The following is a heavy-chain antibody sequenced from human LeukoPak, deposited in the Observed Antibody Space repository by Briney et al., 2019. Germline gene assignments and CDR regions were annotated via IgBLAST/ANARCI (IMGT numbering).Heavy chain of an antibody. CDR3: ARGDPGVFEDYYMDV. D-gene: IGHD6-13*01. Sequence: PGGSLRLSCAASGFTVSSNYMSWVRQAPGKGLEWIGEINHSGSTNYNPSLKSRVTILVDTSKNQFSLKLSSVTAADTAVYYCARGDPGVFEDYYMDVWGKGTTVTVSS. CDR1: GFTVSSNY. CDR2: INHSGST. J-gene: IGHJ6*03. V-gene: IGHV4-34*01.